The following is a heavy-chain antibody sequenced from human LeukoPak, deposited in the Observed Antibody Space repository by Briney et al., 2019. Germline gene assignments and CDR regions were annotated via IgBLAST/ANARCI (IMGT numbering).Heavy chain of an antibody. D-gene: IGHD3-10*01. Sequence: SETLSLTCSVSGGSISSGDYYWTWIRQPPGKGPEWIGYIYNSGNTYYNPSLKSRVSISADTSENQFSLKLSSVSAADTAVYYCARGTTYYYGSGSYSTTPFDYWGQGTLVTVSS. CDR1: GGSISSGDYY. CDR3: ARGTTYYYGSGSYSTTPFDY. J-gene: IGHJ4*02. V-gene: IGHV4-30-4*01. CDR2: IYNSGNT.